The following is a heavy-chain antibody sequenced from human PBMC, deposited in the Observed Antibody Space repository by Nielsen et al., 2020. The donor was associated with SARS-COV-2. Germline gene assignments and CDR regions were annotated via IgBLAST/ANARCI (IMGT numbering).Heavy chain of an antibody. D-gene: IGHD3-22*01. CDR1: GFPFSSYW. V-gene: IGHV3-11*01. J-gene: IGHJ4*02. CDR3: ARENYYDSSGYYVATS. CDR2: ISSSGSTI. Sequence: LSLTCAASGFPFSSYWMSWIRQAPGKGLEWVSYISSSGSTIYYADSVKGRFTISRDNAKNSLYLQMNSLRAEDTAVYYCARENYYDSSGYYVATSWGQGTLVTVSS.